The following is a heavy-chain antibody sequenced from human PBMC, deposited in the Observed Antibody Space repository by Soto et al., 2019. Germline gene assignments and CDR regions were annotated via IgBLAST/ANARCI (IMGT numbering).Heavy chain of an antibody. D-gene: IGHD3-22*01. J-gene: IGHJ5*02. CDR3: AKDHSYDRPLSWWFGP. Sequence: PGGALRGPCAASGLTLSNYAISWFRPAPANGLEWASAIRGSGSSTYYADSLQGRLTISRDNSKNTLYLQMKSLRAEDTAVYYCAKDHSYDRPLSWWFGPWGKGTLVTVAS. V-gene: IGHV3-23*01. CDR1: GLTLSNYA. CDR2: IRGSGSST.